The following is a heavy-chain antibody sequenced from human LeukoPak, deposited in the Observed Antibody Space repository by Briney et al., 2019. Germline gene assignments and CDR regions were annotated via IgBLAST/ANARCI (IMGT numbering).Heavy chain of an antibody. CDR3: AREVRGVGTAMVPLYYFDY. D-gene: IGHD5-18*01. V-gene: IGHV1-69*05. J-gene: IGHJ4*02. Sequence: GASVKVSCKASGGTFSSYAISWVRQAPGQGLEWMGGIIPIFGTANYAQKFQSRVTITTDESTSTAYMELSSLRSEDTAVYYCAREVRGVGTAMVPLYYFDYWGQGTLVTVSS. CDR1: GGTFSSYA. CDR2: IIPIFGTA.